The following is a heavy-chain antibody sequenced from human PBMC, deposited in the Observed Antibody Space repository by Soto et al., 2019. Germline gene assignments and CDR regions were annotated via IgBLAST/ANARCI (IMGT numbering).Heavy chain of an antibody. V-gene: IGHV3-30-3*01. CDR1: GFSFRHSA. J-gene: IGHJ5*02. CDR2: ISFDGYNK. CDR3: ASVVAPHSNPSWLDP. D-gene: IGHD4-4*01. Sequence: QVQLVESGGGVVQPGRSLRLSCVASGFSFRHSAMHWVRQAPGKGLEWVAMISFDGYNKYHAESVRGRCTISTDNPKSPFAQQTNSRRAEDTTVYFCASVVAPHSNPSWLDPWGQGPLVTVSS.